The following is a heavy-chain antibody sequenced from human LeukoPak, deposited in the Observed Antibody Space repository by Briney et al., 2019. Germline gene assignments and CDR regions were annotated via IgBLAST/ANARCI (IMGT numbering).Heavy chain of an antibody. V-gene: IGHV1-8*01. D-gene: IGHD1-1*01. CDR1: GYTFTSYD. CDR3: ARTRPKRKDYYHYYMDV. J-gene: IGHJ6*03. Sequence: ASVKVSCKASGYTFTSYDINWVRQATGQGLEWMGWMNPNSGNTGYAQKFQGRVTMTRNTSISTAYMELSSLRSEDTAVYYCARTRPKRKDYYHYYMDVWGKGTTVTVSS. CDR2: MNPNSGNT.